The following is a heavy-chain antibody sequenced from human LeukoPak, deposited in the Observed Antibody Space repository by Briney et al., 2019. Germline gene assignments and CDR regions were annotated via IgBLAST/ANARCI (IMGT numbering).Heavy chain of an antibody. J-gene: IGHJ4*02. CDR2: ISDRGSRT. CDR1: GFTFSSYA. D-gene: IGHD3-22*01. Sequence: GGSLRLSCAASGFTFSSYAMNWVRQAPGEGLEWVAGISDRGSRTNYADSVKGRFTISTDHPKNTLYLQMNSLSAEDTAVYFCAKRGVVIRVILVGFHKEAYYFDSWGQGALVTVSS. CDR3: AKRGVVIRVILVGFHKEAYYFDS. V-gene: IGHV3-23*01.